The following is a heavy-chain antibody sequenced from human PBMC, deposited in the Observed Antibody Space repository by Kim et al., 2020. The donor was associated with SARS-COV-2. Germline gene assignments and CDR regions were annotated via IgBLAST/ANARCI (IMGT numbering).Heavy chain of an antibody. J-gene: IGHJ4*02. Sequence: DTVKGRFTISKDSSKNTLYLQMNSLRDEDTAVYCCAKDDDSSGYSYYFDYWGQGTLVTVSS. CDR3: AKDDDSSGYSYYFDY. V-gene: IGHV3-23*01. D-gene: IGHD3-22*01.